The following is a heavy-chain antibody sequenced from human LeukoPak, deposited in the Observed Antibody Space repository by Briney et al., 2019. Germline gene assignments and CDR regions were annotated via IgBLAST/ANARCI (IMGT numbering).Heavy chain of an antibody. Sequence: PGGSLRLSCAASKFTFSSYSMNWVRQAPGKGLEWVSSISSSSGYIYYADSVKGRFTISRDNAKNSLHLQMNSLRAEDTAVYYCAREVGGGSPYFDYWGQGTLVTVSS. V-gene: IGHV3-21*01. CDR1: KFTFSSYS. D-gene: IGHD2-15*01. CDR3: AREVGGGSPYFDY. CDR2: ISSSSGYI. J-gene: IGHJ4*02.